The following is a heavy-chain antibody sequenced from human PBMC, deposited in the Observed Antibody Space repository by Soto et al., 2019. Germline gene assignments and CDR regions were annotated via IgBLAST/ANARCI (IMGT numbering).Heavy chain of an antibody. V-gene: IGHV4-59*01. CDR1: GGYLSSYY. D-gene: IGHD3-10*01. CDR2: IYYSGST. CDR3: ARDYYGSGSYGWFDP. J-gene: IGHJ5*02. Sequence: PSETLSLTCTVSGGYLSSYYWSWIRQPPGKGLEWIGYIYYSGSTNYNPSLKSRVTISVDTSKNQFSLKLSSVTAADAAVYYCARDYYGSGSYGWFDPWGQGTLVTVSS.